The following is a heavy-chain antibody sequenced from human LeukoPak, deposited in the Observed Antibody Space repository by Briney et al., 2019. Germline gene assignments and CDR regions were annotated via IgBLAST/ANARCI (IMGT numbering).Heavy chain of an antibody. V-gene: IGHV3-30*02. CDR2: IWYDGSNK. J-gene: IGHJ4*02. Sequence: GGSLRLSCAASGFTFSNYGMYWVRQAPGKGLEWVAVIWYDGSNKYYADSVKGRFTISRDNSKNTLYLQMNSLRAEDTAVYYCAKTLLRFLEYQFDYWGQGTLVTVSS. CDR1: GFTFSNYG. CDR3: AKTLLRFLEYQFDY. D-gene: IGHD3-3*01.